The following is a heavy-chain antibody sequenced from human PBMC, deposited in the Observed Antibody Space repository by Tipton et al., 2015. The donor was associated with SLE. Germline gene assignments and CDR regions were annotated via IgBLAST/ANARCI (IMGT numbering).Heavy chain of an antibody. CDR2: IYNSGTT. D-gene: IGHD3/OR15-3a*01. Sequence: TLSLTCTVSGGSITSNNYYWGWIRQPPGKGLEWIGSIYNSGTTYYNPSLKSRVTISVDTSKNQFSLKLSSATAADTAVYYCARAPGLDRDYYYYYYMDVWGKGTTVTVSS. V-gene: IGHV4-39*07. J-gene: IGHJ6*03. CDR3: ARAPGLDRDYYYYYYMDV. CDR1: GGSITSNNYY.